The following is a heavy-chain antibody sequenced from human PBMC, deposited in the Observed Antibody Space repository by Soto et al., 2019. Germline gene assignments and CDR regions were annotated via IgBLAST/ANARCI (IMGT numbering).Heavy chain of an antibody. J-gene: IGHJ5*02. CDR3: VRIRYQLPSSVLWLDP. D-gene: IGHD3-16*01. Sequence: SETLSLTCTVCGCFLSESYWTWIRQPPGKGLEWIGEINHVGGTNYNPSLKSRVTMSVDTSQNQFSLRLISVTAADTAMYFCVRIRYQLPSSVLWLDPWGQGTPVTVSS. V-gene: IGHV4-34*01. CDR2: INHVGGT. CDR1: GCFLSESY.